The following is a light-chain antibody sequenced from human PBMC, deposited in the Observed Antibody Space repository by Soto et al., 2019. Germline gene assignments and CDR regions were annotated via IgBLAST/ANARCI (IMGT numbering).Light chain of an antibody. CDR1: QSVSSY. CDR3: HQRSNCPIT. J-gene: IGKJ5*01. V-gene: IGKV3-11*01. CDR2: DAS. Sequence: EIVLTQSPATLSLSPGERATLSCRASQSVSSYLAWYQQKPGQAPRLLIYDASNRATGIPARFIGSGSGTDFTLTIRSLEPEDFAVYYCHQRSNCPITFGQGTRLEIK.